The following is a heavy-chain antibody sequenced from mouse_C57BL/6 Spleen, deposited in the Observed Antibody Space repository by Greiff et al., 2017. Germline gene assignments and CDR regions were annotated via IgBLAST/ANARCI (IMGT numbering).Heavy chain of an antibody. CDR2: IDPSDSET. V-gene: IGHV1-52*01. CDR3: ASQTGGRDYAMDY. D-gene: IGHD4-1*01. J-gene: IGHJ4*01. CDR1: GYTFTSYW. Sequence: QVQLQQPGAELVRPGSSVKLSCKASGYTFTSYWMHWVKQRPIQGLEWIGNIDPSDSETHYNQKFKDKATLTVDKSSSPAYMQLSSLTSEDSAVYYCASQTGGRDYAMDYWGQGTSVTVSS.